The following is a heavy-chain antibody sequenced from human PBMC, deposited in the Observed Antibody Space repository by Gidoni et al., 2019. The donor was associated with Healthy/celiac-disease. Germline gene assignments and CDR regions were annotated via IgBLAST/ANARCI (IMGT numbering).Heavy chain of an antibody. Sequence: EVQLVESGGGLVRPGGSLRLSCAASGFPFRTYSMNWVRQAPGKGLEWVSSISSSSSYIYYADSVKGRFTISRDNAKNSLYLQMNSLRAEDTAVYYCAREGGYCSGGSCYSDIWGQGTMVTVSS. V-gene: IGHV3-21*01. CDR2: ISSSSSYI. D-gene: IGHD2-15*01. J-gene: IGHJ3*02. CDR3: AREGGYCSGGSCYSDI. CDR1: GFPFRTYS.